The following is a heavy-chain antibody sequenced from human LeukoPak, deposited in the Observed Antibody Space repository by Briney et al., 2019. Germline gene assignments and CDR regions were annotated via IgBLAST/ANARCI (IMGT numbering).Heavy chain of an antibody. J-gene: IGHJ4*02. D-gene: IGHD3-3*01. V-gene: IGHV4-30-2*01. CDR3: ARGGLRVSGIFGVVTRPYCYFDY. Sequence: SQTLSLTCAVSGGSISSGDYSWSWIRQPPGKGLEWIGYIYHSGSTYYNPSLKSRVTISVDRSKNQFSLKLSSVTAADTAVYYCARGGLRVSGIFGVVTRPYCYFDYWGQGTLVTVSS. CDR2: IYHSGST. CDR1: GGSISSGDYS.